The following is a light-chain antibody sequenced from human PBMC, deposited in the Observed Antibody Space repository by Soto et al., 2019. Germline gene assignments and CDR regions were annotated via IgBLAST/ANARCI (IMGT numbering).Light chain of an antibody. V-gene: IGKV3-20*01. CDR3: QQYGSSPPYT. CDR1: QSVSNNY. J-gene: IGKJ2*01. Sequence: EVVLTQSPGTLSLSPGERATLSCRASQSVSNNYFAWYQQKHGQAPRLLIFGSSDRATAIPDRFSGSGSGTYCTLTISSLEPEDFAVYYCQQYGSSPPYTFGQGTKLEIK. CDR2: GSS.